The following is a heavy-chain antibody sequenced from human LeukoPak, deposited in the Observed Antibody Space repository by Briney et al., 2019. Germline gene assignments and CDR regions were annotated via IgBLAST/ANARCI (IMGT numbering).Heavy chain of an antibody. CDR2: IHFRGNT. CDR1: GGSITSSSSY. CDR3: ARVDAQGVPSP. D-gene: IGHD3-16*01. V-gene: IGHV4-39*01. J-gene: IGHJ5*02. Sequence: SETLSLTCTVSGGSITSSSSYWGWIRQPPGRGLEWIASIHFRGNTYFNPSLESRVTISVETSKNQFSLRLSSVTAADTALYYCARVDAQGVPSPWGQGTLVTVSS.